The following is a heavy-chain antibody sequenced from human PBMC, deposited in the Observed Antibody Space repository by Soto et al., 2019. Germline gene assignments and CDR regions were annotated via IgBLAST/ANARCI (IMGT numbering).Heavy chain of an antibody. Sequence: QVQLTESGGGVVQPGRSLRLSCEASGFPFRSYAMHWVRQAPGKGLEWVAAVWSDGTNTYYADSVQGRITIARDNSKNTLYLEMNSLRGEDTAVYYCARALTVTDYFDYWGQGALVTVSS. D-gene: IGHD4-17*01. J-gene: IGHJ4*02. CDR2: VWSDGTNT. V-gene: IGHV3-33*01. CDR3: ARALTVTDYFDY. CDR1: GFPFRSYA.